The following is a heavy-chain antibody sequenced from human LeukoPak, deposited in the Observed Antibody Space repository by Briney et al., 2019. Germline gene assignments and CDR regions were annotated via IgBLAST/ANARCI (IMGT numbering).Heavy chain of an antibody. Sequence: SGGSLRLSCAASGFTINTYGFHWVRQGTGKGLEWVSGSGPVGDTYYPGSVKGRFTISRENAKNSLYLQMNSLRAGDTAVYYCAREHYFYDSRGPGWFFDLWGRGTLVTVSS. CDR2: SGPVGDT. CDR3: AREHYFYDSRGPGWFFDL. J-gene: IGHJ2*01. V-gene: IGHV3-13*01. D-gene: IGHD3-22*01. CDR1: GFTINTYG.